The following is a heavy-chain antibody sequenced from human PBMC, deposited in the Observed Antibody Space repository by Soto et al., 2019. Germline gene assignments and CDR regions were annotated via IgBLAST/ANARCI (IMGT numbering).Heavy chain of an antibody. V-gene: IGHV3-23*01. CDR1: GFTFKNNA. Sequence: PGGSLRLSCAASGFTFKNNAMNWVRQAPGKGLEWVSAISPSGGSTYYADSVTGRFTISRDNSKNTLYLQMNSLRAEDTAVYFCAKDRVAAAGPDYWGQGTLVTVSS. CDR3: AKDRVAAAGPDY. CDR2: ISPSGGST. J-gene: IGHJ4*02. D-gene: IGHD6-13*01.